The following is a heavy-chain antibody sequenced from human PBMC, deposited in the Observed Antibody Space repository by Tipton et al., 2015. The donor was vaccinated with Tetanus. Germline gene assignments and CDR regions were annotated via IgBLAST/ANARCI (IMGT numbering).Heavy chain of an antibody. Sequence: TLSLTCSVSGGSIGDKKYYWGWIRQPPGKGLEWIASVYFEGSTYYSPSLKSRVIIAVDTAQNLFSLRLSSVTADDTAVYYCARHLYGYWFDPWGQGAQVTVSS. CDR3: ARHLYGYWFDP. CDR1: GGSIGDKKYY. CDR2: VYFEGST. V-gene: IGHV4-39*01. D-gene: IGHD3-10*01. J-gene: IGHJ5*02.